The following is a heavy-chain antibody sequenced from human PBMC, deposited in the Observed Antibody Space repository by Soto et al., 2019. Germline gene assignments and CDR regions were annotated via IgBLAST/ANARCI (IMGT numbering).Heavy chain of an antibody. CDR3: ARALVYDGYDYYGMDV. CDR1: GFTVSSNY. Sequence: GGSLRLSCAASGFTVSSNYMSWVRQAPGKGLEWVSVIYSGGSTYYADSVKGRFTISRDNSKNTLYLQMNSLRAEDTAVYYCARALVYDGYDYYGMDVWGQGTTVTVS. V-gene: IGHV3-53*01. J-gene: IGHJ6*02. CDR2: IYSGGST. D-gene: IGHD2-8*01.